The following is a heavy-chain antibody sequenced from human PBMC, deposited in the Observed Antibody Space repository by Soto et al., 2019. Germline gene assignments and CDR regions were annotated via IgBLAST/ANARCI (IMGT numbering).Heavy chain of an antibody. D-gene: IGHD2-8*02. CDR1: GFICSSYD. J-gene: IGHJ3*02. Sequence: GGSLRLSWAASGFICSSYDMSWVRQAPGKGLEWVSTILVGGSTHYPDSVKGRFTISRDNSKNTVSLQMNSLTAGDTAVYYCAKATAAGGGAFDICGQGTMVTVSS. CDR2: ILVGGST. CDR3: AKATAAGGGAFDI. V-gene: IGHV3-23*01.